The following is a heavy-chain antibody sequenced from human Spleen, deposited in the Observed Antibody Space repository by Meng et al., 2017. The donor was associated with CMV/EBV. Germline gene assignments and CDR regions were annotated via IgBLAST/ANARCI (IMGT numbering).Heavy chain of an antibody. CDR2: IPYIGST. Sequence: SETLSLTCTVSGGSVSSGSYYWSWLRQPPGKGLEWIGYIPYIGSTNYNPSLKSRVTISVDTSKNQFSLKLSSVTAADTAVYYCARDILEHNAFDMWGQGTMVTVSS. J-gene: IGHJ3*02. CDR3: ARDILEHNAFDM. D-gene: IGHD1/OR15-1a*01. CDR1: GGSVSSGSYY. V-gene: IGHV4-61*01.